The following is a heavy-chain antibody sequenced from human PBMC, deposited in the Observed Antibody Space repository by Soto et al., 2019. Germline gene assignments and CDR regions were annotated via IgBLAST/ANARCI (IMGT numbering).Heavy chain of an antibody. J-gene: IGHJ6*02. V-gene: IGHV3-33*01. CDR2: IWYDGSNE. CDR3: ARVTTLKGMDV. CDR1: GFAFSSYG. Sequence: GGSVRLSCAASGFAFSSYGMHWVRQAPGKGLEWVAIIWYDGSNEYYADSVKGRFTISRDNSKNMVYLQMNSLRADDTAVYFCARVTTLKGMDVWGQGTTVTVSS. D-gene: IGHD4-4*01.